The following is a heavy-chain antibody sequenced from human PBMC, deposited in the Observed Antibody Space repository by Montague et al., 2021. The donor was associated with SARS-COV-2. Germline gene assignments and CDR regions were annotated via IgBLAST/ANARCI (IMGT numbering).Heavy chain of an antibody. Sequence: SETLSLTCTVSGCSVSSSSWWTWVRQSPGKGLEWIGEIFHTGSTNHNPSLKGRLTMSVDKSKNLFSLNLSDVTAADTAVYYCARGVYRMDVWGQGTTVTVSS. D-gene: IGHD3-16*02. CDR2: IFHTGST. CDR1: GCSVSSSSW. CDR3: ARGVYRMDV. J-gene: IGHJ6*02. V-gene: IGHV4-4*02.